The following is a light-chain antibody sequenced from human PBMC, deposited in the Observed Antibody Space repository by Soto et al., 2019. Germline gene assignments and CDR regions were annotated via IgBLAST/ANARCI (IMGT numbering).Light chain of an antibody. Sequence: EIVMTQSPATLSVSPGERATLSCRASQNVDTNLAWYQQRPGQAPRLVIHGASTKAVGMPARFSGSGSGTEFTLTIGGLQSEDFAVYYCQQYTTWPLTAGGGTKVEVK. J-gene: IGKJ4*01. CDR2: GAS. CDR3: QQYTTWPLT. V-gene: IGKV3-15*01. CDR1: QNVDTN.